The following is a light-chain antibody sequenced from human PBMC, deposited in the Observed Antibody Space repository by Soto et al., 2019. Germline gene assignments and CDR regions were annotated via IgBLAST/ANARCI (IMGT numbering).Light chain of an antibody. J-gene: IGKJ4*01. CDR1: QSVSSY. V-gene: IGKV3-11*01. Sequence: EIVLTQSPATLSLSPGERATLSCRASQSVSSYLAWYQQKPGQAPRLLIYGASTRATGIPARFTGSGSGTDFTLTISSLESEDFAVYYCQQRNNWLTFGGGTKVEIK. CDR3: QQRNNWLT. CDR2: GAS.